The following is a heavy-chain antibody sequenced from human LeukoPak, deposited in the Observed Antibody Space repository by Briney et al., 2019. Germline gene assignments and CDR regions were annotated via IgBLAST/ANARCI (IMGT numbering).Heavy chain of an antibody. CDR2: INPNSGGT. D-gene: IGHD4-17*01. CDR3: AREGAYGYYAFDY. J-gene: IGHJ4*02. CDR1: GYTFTGYY. V-gene: IGHV1-2*02. Sequence: ASVEVSCKASGYTFTGYYMHWVRQAPGQGLEWMGWINPNSGGTNYAQKFQGRVTMTRDTSISTAYMDLSRLRSDDTAVYYCAREGAYGYYAFDYWGQGTLVTVSS.